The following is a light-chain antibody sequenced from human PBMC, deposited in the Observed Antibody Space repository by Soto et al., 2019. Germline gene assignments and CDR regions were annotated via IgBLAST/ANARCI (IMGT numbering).Light chain of an antibody. Sequence: QSVLTQPASVSGSPGQSITISCTGTSSDVGRYNYVSWYQQHPGKAPKLRIYDVSNRPSGVSNRFSGSKSGNTASLTISGLQAEDEADYYRSSYTSSNTLVFGTGTKVTVL. V-gene: IGLV2-14*03. CDR1: SSDVGRYNY. J-gene: IGLJ1*01. CDR3: SSYTSSNTLV. CDR2: DVS.